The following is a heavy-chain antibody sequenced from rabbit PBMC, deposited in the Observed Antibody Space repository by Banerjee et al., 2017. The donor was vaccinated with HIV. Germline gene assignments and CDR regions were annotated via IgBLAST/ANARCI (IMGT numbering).Heavy chain of an antibody. CDR1: GFSFSNKYV. Sequence: QEQLEESGGDLVKPEGSLTITCTASGFSFSNKYVMCWVRQAPGKGLELIACISTYNGITYYASWAKGRFTISKTSSTVTLQVTSLTAADTATYFCARDYSGNRPYYFNLWGQGTLVTVS. CDR2: ISTYNGIT. D-gene: IGHD1-1*01. CDR3: ARDYSGNRPYYFNL. J-gene: IGHJ4*01. V-gene: IGHV1S45*01.